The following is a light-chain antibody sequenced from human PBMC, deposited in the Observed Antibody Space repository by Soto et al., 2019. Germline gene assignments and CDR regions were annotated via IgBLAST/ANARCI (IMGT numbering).Light chain of an antibody. CDR1: NIGSKS. Sequence: SYELAQPPSVSVAPGQTATVTCGGSNIGSKSVHWYQQKPGQAPVLVVYDDSERPSGIPERFSGSNSRNTATLTISRVEDDDEAAFYCQVWDSSSEHYVFGTGTKVTVL. J-gene: IGLJ1*01. CDR3: QVWDSSSEHYV. CDR2: DDS. V-gene: IGLV3-21*02.